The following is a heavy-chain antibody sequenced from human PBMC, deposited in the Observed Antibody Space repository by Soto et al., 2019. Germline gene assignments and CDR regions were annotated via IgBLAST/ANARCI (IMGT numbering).Heavy chain of an antibody. D-gene: IGHD2-15*01. CDR3: ARAGRGYCSGGSCYSGLHGMDV. V-gene: IGHV4-4*02. J-gene: IGHJ6*02. CDR2: IYHSGST. CDR1: GGSISSSKW. Sequence: ASETLSLTCAVSGGSISSSKWWSWVRQPPGKGLEWIGEIYHSGSTNYNPSLKSRVTISVDKSKNQFSLKLSSVTAADTAVYYCARAGRGYCSGGSCYSGLHGMDVWGQGTTVTVSS.